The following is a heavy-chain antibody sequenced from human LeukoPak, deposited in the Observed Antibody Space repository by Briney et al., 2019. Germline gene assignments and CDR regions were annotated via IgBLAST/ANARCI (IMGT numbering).Heavy chain of an antibody. CDR3: AKDQSSSSPGPGGI. Sequence: PGGSLRLSCAASGFTFSSYGMHWVRQAPGKGLEWVAFIRDDGSNKYYADSVKGRFTISRDNSKNTLYLQMNSLRTEDTAVYYCAKDQSSSSPGPGGIWGQGTMVTVSS. J-gene: IGHJ3*02. CDR2: IRDDGSNK. CDR1: GFTFSSYG. D-gene: IGHD6-19*01. V-gene: IGHV3-30*02.